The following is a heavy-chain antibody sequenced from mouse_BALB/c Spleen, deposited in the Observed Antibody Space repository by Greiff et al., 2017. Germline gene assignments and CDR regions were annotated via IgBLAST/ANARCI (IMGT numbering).Heavy chain of an antibody. V-gene: IGHV2-2*02. CDR3: ARRGGYDYHARWAMDY. J-gene: IGHJ4*01. CDR2: IWSGGST. D-gene: IGHD2-4*01. CDR1: GFSLTSYG. Sequence: QVHVKQSGPGLVQPSQSLSITCTVSGFSLTSYGVHWVRQSPGKGLEWLGVIWSGGSTDYNAAFISRLSISKDNSKSQVFFKMNSLQANDTAIYYCARRGGYDYHARWAMDYWGQGTSVTVSS.